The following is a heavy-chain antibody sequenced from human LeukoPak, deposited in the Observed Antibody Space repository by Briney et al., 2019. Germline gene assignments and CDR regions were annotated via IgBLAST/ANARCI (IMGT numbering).Heavy chain of an antibody. CDR1: GFTFSSYA. D-gene: IGHD6-19*01. CDR3: AKGGAQWLVAYYFDY. CDR2: ISGSGGST. V-gene: IGHV3-23*01. Sequence: GGSLRLSCAASGFTFSSYAMSWVRQAPGKGLEWVSAISGSGGSTYYADSVKGRFTISRDNSKNTLYLQMNSLRAEDTAVYYCAKGGAQWLVAYYFDYWGQGTLVTVSS. J-gene: IGHJ4*02.